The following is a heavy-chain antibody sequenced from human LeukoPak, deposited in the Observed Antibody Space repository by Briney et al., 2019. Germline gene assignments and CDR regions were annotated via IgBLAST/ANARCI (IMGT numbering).Heavy chain of an antibody. J-gene: IGHJ4*02. V-gene: IGHV1-18*01. CDR1: GYTFSSYG. D-gene: IGHD4-17*01. CDR2: INPYYGNT. CDR3: ARGGDYVMIDY. Sequence: ASVKVSCKASGYTFSSYGISWVRQAPGQGLEWMGWINPYYGNTNYAQNLQGRVTMTTDTSTSTAYMELRSLRSDDTAVYYCARGGDYVMIDYWGQGTVVTVSS.